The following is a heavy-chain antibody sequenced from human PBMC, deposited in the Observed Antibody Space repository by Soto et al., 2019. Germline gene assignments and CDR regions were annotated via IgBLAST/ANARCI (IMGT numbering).Heavy chain of an antibody. CDR2: ISWNSGSI. CDR3: EKPRSGWYALYYFDY. Sequence: EVQLVESGGGLVQPGRSLRLSCAASGFTFDDYAMHWVRQAPGKGLEWVSGISWNSGSIGYADSVKGRFTISRDNAKNSLYLQMNSLRAEDRALYYCEKPRSGWYALYYFDYGGQGPLVTVSS. V-gene: IGHV3-9*01. J-gene: IGHJ4*02. D-gene: IGHD6-19*01. CDR1: GFTFDDYA.